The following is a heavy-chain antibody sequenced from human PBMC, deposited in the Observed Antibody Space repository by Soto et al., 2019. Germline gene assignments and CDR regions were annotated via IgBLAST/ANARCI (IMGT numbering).Heavy chain of an antibody. Sequence: GGSLRLSCAASGFTFIGSAMHWVRQASGKGLEWVGRIRSKANSYATAYAASVKGRFTISRDDSKNTAYLQMNSLKTEDTAVYYCTSQGSWYNWNPTPPYYYYGMDVWGQGTTVTVS. CDR3: TSQGSWYNWNPTPPYYYYGMDV. CDR1: GFTFIGSA. V-gene: IGHV3-73*01. CDR2: IRSKANSYAT. J-gene: IGHJ6*02. D-gene: IGHD1-20*01.